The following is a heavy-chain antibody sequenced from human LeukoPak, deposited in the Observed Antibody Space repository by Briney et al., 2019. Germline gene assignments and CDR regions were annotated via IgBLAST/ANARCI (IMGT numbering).Heavy chain of an antibody. V-gene: IGHV1-18*01. CDR1: GYTFTSYG. Sequence: ASVKVSCKASGYTFTSYGISWVRQAPGQGLEWMGWISAYNGNTNYAQKLQGRVTMTRNTSISTAYMELSSLRSEDTAVYYCARGRWARPRMLFDYWGQGTLVTVSS. CDR3: ARGRWARPRMLFDY. D-gene: IGHD3-16*01. CDR2: ISAYNGNT. J-gene: IGHJ4*02.